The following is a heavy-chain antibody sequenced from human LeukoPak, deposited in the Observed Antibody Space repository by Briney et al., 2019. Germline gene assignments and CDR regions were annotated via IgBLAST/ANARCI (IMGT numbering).Heavy chain of an antibody. CDR1: GFTFSSYG. Sequence: GGSLRLSCAASGFTFSSYGMHWVRQAPGKGLEWVAVISYDGSNKYYADSVKGRFTISRDNSKNTLYLQMNSLRAEDTAVYYCAKAEAVVAAAYFDYWGQGTLVTVSS. J-gene: IGHJ4*02. V-gene: IGHV3-30*18. D-gene: IGHD2-15*01. CDR2: ISYDGSNK. CDR3: AKAEAVVAAAYFDY.